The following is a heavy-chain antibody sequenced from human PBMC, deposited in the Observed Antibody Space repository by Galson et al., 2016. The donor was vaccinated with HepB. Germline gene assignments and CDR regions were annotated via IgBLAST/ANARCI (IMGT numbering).Heavy chain of an antibody. D-gene: IGHD4-11*01. V-gene: IGHV5-10-1*01. Sequence: QSGAEVKKPGESLRISCKGSGYSFTTYWIIWVRQMPGIALEWMGRIDPSDSYTNYSPSFQGHVTISADKSISTAYLQWSSLKASDTAMYYCASRPWRGSNHNYGMDVWGQGTTVTVSS. CDR1: GYSFTTYW. CDR3: ASRPWRGSNHNYGMDV. J-gene: IGHJ6*02. CDR2: IDPSDSYT.